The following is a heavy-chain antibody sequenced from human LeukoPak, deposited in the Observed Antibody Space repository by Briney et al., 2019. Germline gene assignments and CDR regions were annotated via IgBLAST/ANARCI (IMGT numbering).Heavy chain of an antibody. Sequence: SETLSLTCTVSGGSISSYYWSWIRQPPGKGLEWIGYIHYSGSTNYNPSLKSRVTISVDTSKKQFSLKLSSGTAADTAVYYCARVNQQLVTDPFDIWGQGTMVTVSS. CDR3: ARVNQQLVTDPFDI. V-gene: IGHV4-59*01. CDR2: IHYSGST. J-gene: IGHJ3*02. D-gene: IGHD6-13*01. CDR1: GGSISSYY.